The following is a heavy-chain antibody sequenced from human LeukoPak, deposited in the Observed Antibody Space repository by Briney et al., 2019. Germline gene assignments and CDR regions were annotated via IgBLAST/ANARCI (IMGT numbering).Heavy chain of an antibody. Sequence: SETLSLTCAVSGDSISNIHWWTWVRQPPGKGLEWIGEIYHSGSTNYNPSLKSRVTISVDKSKNQFSLRLNSVTAADTALYYCAKSNGYGLIDYWGQGTLVTVSS. V-gene: IGHV4-4*02. CDR3: AKSNGYGLIDY. D-gene: IGHD5-12*01. CDR2: IYHSGST. CDR1: GDSISNIHW. J-gene: IGHJ4*02.